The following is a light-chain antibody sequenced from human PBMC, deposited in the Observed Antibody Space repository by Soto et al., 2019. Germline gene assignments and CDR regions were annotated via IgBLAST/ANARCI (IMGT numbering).Light chain of an antibody. Sequence: EIVMTQSPATLSVSPGERATLSCRASQSVSRNLAWYQQKPGQAPRLLIYGASTRAAGIPARFSGSGSGTDFALTITSLQSEDFAVYYCQQYNNWPPLFGPGTKVDIK. CDR1: QSVSRN. J-gene: IGKJ3*01. CDR2: GAS. V-gene: IGKV3D-15*01. CDR3: QQYNNWPPL.